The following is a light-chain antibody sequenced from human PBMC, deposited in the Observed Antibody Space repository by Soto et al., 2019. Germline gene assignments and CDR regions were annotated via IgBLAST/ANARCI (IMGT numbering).Light chain of an antibody. J-gene: IGLJ2*01. CDR2: EGS. Sequence: QCALSQPASVSGSPGQSITISCTGTSSDVGSYNLVSWYQQHPGKAPKLMIYEGSKRPSGVSNRFSGSKSGNTASLTISGLQAEDESDYYCCSYAGSSTVFGGGTKVTVL. CDR3: CSYAGSSTV. V-gene: IGLV2-23*01. CDR1: SSDVGSYNL.